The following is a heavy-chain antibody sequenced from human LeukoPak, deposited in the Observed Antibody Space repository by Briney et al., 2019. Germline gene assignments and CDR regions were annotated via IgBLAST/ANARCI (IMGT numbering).Heavy chain of an antibody. Sequence: PTETLSLTCAVYGGSFSGYCWSWIRQPPGKGLEWIGEINHSGSTNYNPSLKSRVTISVDTSKNQFSLKLSSVTAADTAVYYCAKESSGGTDAFDIWGQGTMVTVSS. J-gene: IGHJ3*02. D-gene: IGHD6-19*01. CDR1: GGSFSGYC. CDR3: AKESSGGTDAFDI. CDR2: INHSGST. V-gene: IGHV4-34*01.